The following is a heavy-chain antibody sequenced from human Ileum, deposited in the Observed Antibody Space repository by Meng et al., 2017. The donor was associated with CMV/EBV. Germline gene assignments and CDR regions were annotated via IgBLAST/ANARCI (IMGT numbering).Heavy chain of an antibody. CDR2: INQDGSIE. V-gene: IGHV3-7*01. CDR1: GFTFSPFW. CDR3: ATSSSAPGND. Sequence: GESLKISCTASGFTFSPFWMSWVRQAPGKGLEWVANINQDGSIENYVESVKGRFTISRDNARNSVSLQMNSLRADDTAVYYCATSSSAPGNDWGQGNRVT. D-gene: IGHD1-26*01. J-gene: IGHJ4*02.